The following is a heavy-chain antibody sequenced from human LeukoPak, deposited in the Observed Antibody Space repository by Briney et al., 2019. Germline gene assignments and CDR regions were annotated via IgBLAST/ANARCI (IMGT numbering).Heavy chain of an antibody. CDR2: IIPILGIA. CDR3: ARDGKGHGSGWWGLDY. J-gene: IGHJ4*02. V-gene: IGHV1-69*04. Sequence: GSSVKVSCKASGGTFSSYAISWVRQAPGQGLEWMGRIIPILGIANYAQEFQGRVTITADKSTSTAYMELSSLRSEDTAVYYCARDGKGHGSGWWGLDYWGQGTLVTVSS. CDR1: GGTFSSYA. D-gene: IGHD6-19*01.